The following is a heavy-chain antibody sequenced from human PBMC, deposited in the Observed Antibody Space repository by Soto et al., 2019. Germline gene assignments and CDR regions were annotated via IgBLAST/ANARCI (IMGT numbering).Heavy chain of an antibody. Sequence: GGSVRLSCAASGFTFSSYAMHWVRQAPGKGLEWVAVISYDGSNKYYADSVKGRFTISRDNSKNTLYLQMNSLRAEDTAVYYCERDMYYYDRGNWFDPWGQGTLVTVSS. J-gene: IGHJ5*02. CDR1: GFTFSSYA. CDR2: ISYDGSNK. V-gene: IGHV3-30-3*01. D-gene: IGHD3-22*01. CDR3: ERDMYYYDRGNWFDP.